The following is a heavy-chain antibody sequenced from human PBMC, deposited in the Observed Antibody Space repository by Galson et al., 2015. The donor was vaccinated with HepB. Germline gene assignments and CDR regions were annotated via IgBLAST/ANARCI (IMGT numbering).Heavy chain of an antibody. D-gene: IGHD6-25*01. V-gene: IGHV1-18*01. Sequence: SVKVSCKASGYSFSYVGISWVRQAPAQGLEWIGWISASKGYTHYAQKLEGRVTMTTDTSTNTAYMEVKSLRSDDTGVYFCARDRRSGSGRPHWLDPWGQGTLVTVSS. CDR1: GYSFSYVG. J-gene: IGHJ5*02. CDR3: ARDRRSGSGRPHWLDP. CDR2: ISASKGYT.